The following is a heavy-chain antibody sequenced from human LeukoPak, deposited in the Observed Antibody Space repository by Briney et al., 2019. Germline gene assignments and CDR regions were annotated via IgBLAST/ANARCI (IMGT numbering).Heavy chain of an antibody. V-gene: IGHV5-51*01. CDR1: GSRFTSYW. CDR2: IYPGDSDT. J-gene: IGHJ4*02. CDR3: ARNLDRMVRTLGY. Sequence: GASLKISCKGSGSRFTSYWIGWVRQMPGKGLEWMGIIYPGDSDTRYSPSFQGQVTISADKSISTAYLQWSSLKASDTAMYYCARNLDRMVRTLGYWGQGTLVTVSS. D-gene: IGHD3-10*01.